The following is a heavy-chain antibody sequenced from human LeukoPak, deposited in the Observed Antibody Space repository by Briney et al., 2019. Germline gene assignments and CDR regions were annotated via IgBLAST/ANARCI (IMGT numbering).Heavy chain of an antibody. CDR3: AREGTAREDDAFDI. V-gene: IGHV3-21*01. D-gene: IGHD2-21*02. CDR1: GFTFSSYA. J-gene: IGHJ3*02. CDR2: MTGTSGHT. Sequence: GGSLRLSCAASGFTFSSYAMSWVRQAPGKGLEWVSSMTGTSGHTYYADSVKGRFTISRDNTKNSLYLQMNSLRAEDTAVYYCAREGTAREDDAFDIWGQGTMVTVSS.